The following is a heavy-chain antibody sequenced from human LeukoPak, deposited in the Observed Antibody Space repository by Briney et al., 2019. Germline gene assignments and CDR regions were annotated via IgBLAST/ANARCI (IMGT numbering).Heavy chain of an antibody. CDR1: GFTFSSYE. D-gene: IGHD3-9*01. CDR2: ISSSGSTI. Sequence: GGSLRLSCAASGFTFSSYEMNWVRQAPGKGLEWVSYISSSGSTIYYADSVKGRFTISRDNAKNSLYLQMNSLRAEDTAVYYCARCDVLRYFDWSRPFDYWDQGTLVTVSS. V-gene: IGHV3-48*03. CDR3: ARCDVLRYFDWSRPFDY. J-gene: IGHJ4*02.